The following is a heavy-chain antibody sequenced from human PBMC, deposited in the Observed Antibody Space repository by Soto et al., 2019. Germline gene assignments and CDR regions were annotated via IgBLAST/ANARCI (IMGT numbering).Heavy chain of an antibody. V-gene: IGHV1-3*01. CDR1: GYTFSTYA. Sequence: QVQLVQSGAEVKKPGASVTVSCKASGYTFSTYAMHWVRQAPGQRLEWMGWMNPGNGNTKYSQKFQDRVTITRDTSASTAYMELSSLRSKDTAVYYCARERYCSGTSCYEDNYYYGMDVWGQGTTVTVSS. D-gene: IGHD2-2*01. J-gene: IGHJ6*02. CDR2: MNPGNGNT. CDR3: ARERYCSGTSCYEDNYYYGMDV.